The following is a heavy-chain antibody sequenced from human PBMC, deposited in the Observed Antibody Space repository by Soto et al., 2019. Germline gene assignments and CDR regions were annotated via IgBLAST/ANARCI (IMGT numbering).Heavy chain of an antibody. V-gene: IGHV3-11*06. Sequence: PGGSLRLACAASGFSFSDSYMTWIRQASGKGLEWVSYISSSSGSTNYADSVKGRFTISRDNAKSSLYLQMNSLRDEDTAVYYSSRAHTIITFREGGQGTLVTLSS. J-gene: IGHJ4*02. CDR2: ISSSSGST. D-gene: IGHD3-16*01. CDR1: GFSFSDSY. CDR3: SRAHTIITFRE.